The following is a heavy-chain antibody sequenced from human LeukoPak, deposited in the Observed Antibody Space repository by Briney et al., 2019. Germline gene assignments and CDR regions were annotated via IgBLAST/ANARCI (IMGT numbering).Heavy chain of an antibody. CDR3: ASYSYYYDSSGYFDY. D-gene: IGHD3-22*01. Sequence: SETLPLTCAVYGGSFSGYYWSWIRQPPGKGLEWIGYIYYSGSTNYNPSLKSRVTISVDTSKNQFSLKLSSVAAADTAVYYCASYSYYYDSSGYFDYWGQGTLVTVSS. CDR2: IYYSGST. CDR1: GGSFSGYY. J-gene: IGHJ4*02. V-gene: IGHV4-59*01.